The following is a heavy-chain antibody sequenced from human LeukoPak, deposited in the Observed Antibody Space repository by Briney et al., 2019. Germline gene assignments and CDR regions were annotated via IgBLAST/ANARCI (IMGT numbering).Heavy chain of an antibody. D-gene: IGHD6-13*01. J-gene: IGHJ4*02. V-gene: IGHV3-23*01. CDR1: GFTFSSYA. Sequence: PGGSLRLSCAASGFTFSSYAMSWVRQAPGKGLEWVPVISGSGGSTYYADSVKGRFTISRDNSKKTLYLQMNSLRAEDTAVYYCAKDGSSSWYYYFDYWGQGTLVTVSS. CDR2: ISGSGGST. CDR3: AKDGSSSWYYYFDY.